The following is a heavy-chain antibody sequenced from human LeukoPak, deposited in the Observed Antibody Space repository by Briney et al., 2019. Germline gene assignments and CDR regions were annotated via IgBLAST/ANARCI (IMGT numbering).Heavy chain of an antibody. J-gene: IGHJ3*02. CDR2: ISWNSGSI. Sequence: GRSLRLSCAASGFTFDDYAMHWVRQAPGKGVEWVSGISWNSGSIGYADSVKGRFTISRDNAKNSLYLQMNSLRAEDTALYYCAKDRYYDSSGYYYLDAFDIWGQGTMVTVSS. CDR3: AKDRYYDSSGYYYLDAFDI. D-gene: IGHD3-22*01. V-gene: IGHV3-9*01. CDR1: GFTFDDYA.